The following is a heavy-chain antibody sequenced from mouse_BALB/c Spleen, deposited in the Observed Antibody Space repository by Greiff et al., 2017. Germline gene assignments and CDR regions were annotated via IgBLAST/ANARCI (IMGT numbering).Heavy chain of an antibody. J-gene: IGHJ4*01. Sequence: QVQLKESGPGLVQPSQSLSITCTVSGFSLTSYGVHWVRQSPGKGLEWLGVIWSGGSTDYNAAFISRLSISKDNSKSQVFFKMNSLQANDTAIYYCARNYRYDRDGDAMDYWGQGTSVTVSS. CDR1: GFSLTSYG. CDR3: ARNYRYDRDGDAMDY. CDR2: IWSGGST. V-gene: IGHV2-2*02. D-gene: IGHD2-14*01.